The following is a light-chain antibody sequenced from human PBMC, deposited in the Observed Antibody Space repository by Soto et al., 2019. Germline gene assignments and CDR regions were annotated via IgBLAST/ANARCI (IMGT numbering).Light chain of an antibody. V-gene: IGKV3-11*01. CDR2: EAS. Sequence: EIVLTQSPATLSLSPGEGAALSCRASQSVRDFLAWYQQKPGQVPRLLIYEASRRATGIPARFSGSGSGTDSTLVISSLEPEDFAVYYCQQRYNWPWTFGQGTKVDIK. CDR3: QQRYNWPWT. J-gene: IGKJ1*01. CDR1: QSVRDF.